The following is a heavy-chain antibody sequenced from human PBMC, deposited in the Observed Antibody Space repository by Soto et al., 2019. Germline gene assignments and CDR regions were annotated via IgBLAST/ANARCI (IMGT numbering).Heavy chain of an antibody. CDR1: GFTFSSYG. V-gene: IGHV3-30*18. Sequence: GGSLRLSCAASGFTFSSYGMHWVRQAPGKGLEWVAVISYDGSNKYYADSVKGRFTISRDNSENTLYLQMNSLRAEDTAVYYCAKPVDTAMAFDYWGQGTLVTVSS. CDR3: AKPVDTAMAFDY. D-gene: IGHD5-18*01. CDR2: ISYDGSNK. J-gene: IGHJ4*02.